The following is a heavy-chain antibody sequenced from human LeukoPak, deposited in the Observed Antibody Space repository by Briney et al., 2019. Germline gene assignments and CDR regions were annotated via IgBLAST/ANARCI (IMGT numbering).Heavy chain of an antibody. CDR3: AKGGWGYYFDY. CDR2: ISGSGGST. J-gene: IGHJ4*02. D-gene: IGHD6-19*01. V-gene: IGHV3-23*01. Sequence: GGSLRLSCAASGITFTNYAMSWVRPAPGKGLEWVSSISGSGGSTYYADSVKGRFTISRDSSKNTLYLQIHSLRAEDTAVYYCAKGGWGYYFDYWGQGTLVTVSS. CDR1: GITFTNYA.